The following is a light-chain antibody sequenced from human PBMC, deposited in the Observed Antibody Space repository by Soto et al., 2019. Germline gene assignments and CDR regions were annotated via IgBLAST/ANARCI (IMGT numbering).Light chain of an antibody. Sequence: EIVLTQSPATLSLSPGERATLSCRASQNVANYLDWYQQKPGQAPRLLMYGASNRATGIPDRFTGSGSGTDYTLTISRLGPEDFAVYFCHQDFNLPWTFGQGTKVDIK. V-gene: IGKV3-11*01. J-gene: IGKJ1*01. CDR3: HQDFNLPWT. CDR2: GAS. CDR1: QNVANY.